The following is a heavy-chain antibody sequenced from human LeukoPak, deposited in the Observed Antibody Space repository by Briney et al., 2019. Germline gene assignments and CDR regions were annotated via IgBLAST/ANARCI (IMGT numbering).Heavy chain of an antibody. Sequence: GASVKVSCKASGYTFTSYGISWVRQAPGQGLEWMGWINPNSGGTNYAQKFQGRVTMTRDTSISTAYMELSRLRSDDTAVYYCARDHRRWELLQPTALDYWGQGTLVTVSS. V-gene: IGHV1-2*02. D-gene: IGHD1-26*01. J-gene: IGHJ4*02. CDR2: INPNSGGT. CDR1: GYTFTSYG. CDR3: ARDHRRWELLQPTALDY.